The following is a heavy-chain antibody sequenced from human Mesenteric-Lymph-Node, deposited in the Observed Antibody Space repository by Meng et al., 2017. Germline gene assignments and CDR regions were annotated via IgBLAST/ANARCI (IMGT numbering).Heavy chain of an antibody. V-gene: IGHV3-7*01. Sequence: GESLKISCAASGFIFSNYWMTWVRQAPGKGLEWVANIKQDGSDKYYVDSVKGRFTISRDNAKNSVYLQMNSLRAEDTAVYYCARVTSIAVAGVDYWGQGTLVTVSS. D-gene: IGHD6-19*01. CDR3: ARVTSIAVAGVDY. CDR2: IKQDGSDK. CDR1: GFIFSNYW. J-gene: IGHJ4*02.